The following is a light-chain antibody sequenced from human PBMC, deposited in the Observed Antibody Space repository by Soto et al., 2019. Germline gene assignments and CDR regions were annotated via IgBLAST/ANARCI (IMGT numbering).Light chain of an antibody. V-gene: IGKV3-11*01. CDR3: QQRNVWPPIT. CDR2: DST. CDR1: QSIHTS. J-gene: IGKJ5*01. Sequence: QSVTTVAQTPGETATLSCGASQSIHTSLAWYQQKSGKPPRLVIYDSTLRANGVPDRFGGSRSGTEFTLTINSLEPEDFAVYYCQQRNVWPPITFGQGTRLEIK.